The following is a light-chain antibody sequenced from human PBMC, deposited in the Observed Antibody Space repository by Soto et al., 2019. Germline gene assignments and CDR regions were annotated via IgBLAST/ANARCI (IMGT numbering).Light chain of an antibody. V-gene: IGLV2-23*01. J-gene: IGLJ3*02. CDR1: SSDIGAYNF. CDR3: CSYAGSSTWV. CDR2: EGS. Sequence: QSALTQPASVSGSTGQSITISCTGTSSDIGAYNFVSWYQQHPGKAPKLMISEGSERSSGVSNRFSGSKSGNTASLTISGLQAEDEADYYCCSYAGSSTWVFGGGTKVTVL.